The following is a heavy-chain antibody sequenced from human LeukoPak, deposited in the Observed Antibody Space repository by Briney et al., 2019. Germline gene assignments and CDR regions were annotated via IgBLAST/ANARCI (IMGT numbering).Heavy chain of an antibody. CDR1: GFSFSGHN. Sequence: PAETLRLSCAVSGFSFSGHNMNWVRQAPGKGLEWVASISSRSNYVYYADSLKGRFTVSRDNARNSLFLQMTGLRAEDTAVYYCARDYLGFEESGFDYWGQGTLVIVSS. J-gene: IGHJ4*02. CDR2: ISSRSNYV. V-gene: IGHV3-21*01. CDR3: ARDYLGFEESGFDY. D-gene: IGHD3-10*01.